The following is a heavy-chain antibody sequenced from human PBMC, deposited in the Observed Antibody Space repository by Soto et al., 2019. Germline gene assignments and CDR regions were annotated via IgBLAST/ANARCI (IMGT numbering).Heavy chain of an antibody. Sequence: ASVKVSCQASGYTFTSYGISWVRQAPGQGLDGMGWISAYNGNTNYAQKLQGRVTMPTDTSTSTAYTELRSLRSDETAVYYCSRERGGDAFDIWGQGTMGTVSS. D-gene: IGHD3-10*01. CDR1: GYTFTSYG. J-gene: IGHJ3*02. CDR3: SRERGGDAFDI. CDR2: ISAYNGNT. V-gene: IGHV1-18*01.